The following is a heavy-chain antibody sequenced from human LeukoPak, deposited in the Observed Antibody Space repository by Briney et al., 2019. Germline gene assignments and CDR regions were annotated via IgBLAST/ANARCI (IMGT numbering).Heavy chain of an antibody. J-gene: IGHJ4*02. CDR3: AKDLPASGWAFDY. Sequence: ADSVKGRITISRDNSQNILYLQMNSLRADGTAVYYCAKDLPASGWAFDYWGQGTLVTVSS. D-gene: IGHD6-19*01. V-gene: IGHV3-23*01.